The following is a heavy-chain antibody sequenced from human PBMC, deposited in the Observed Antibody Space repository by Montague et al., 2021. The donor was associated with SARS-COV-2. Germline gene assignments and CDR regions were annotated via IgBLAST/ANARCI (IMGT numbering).Heavy chain of an antibody. J-gene: IGHJ6*03. CDR1: GDSVSSNSAA. D-gene: IGHD1-14*01. CDR3: ARATEWRGYYYYYYVDV. V-gene: IGHV6-1*01. CDR2: TYYRSRRFN. Sequence: CAISGDSVSSNSAAWNWIRQSPSRGLEWLGRTYYRSRRFNDYAVSIRSRITINPDTSKNQFSLQLNSVTPEDTAVYYCARATEWRGYYYYYYVDVWGKGTTVTVSS.